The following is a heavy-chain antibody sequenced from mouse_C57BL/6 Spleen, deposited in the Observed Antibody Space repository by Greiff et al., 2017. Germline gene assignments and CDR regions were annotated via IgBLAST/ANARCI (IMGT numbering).Heavy chain of an antibody. J-gene: IGHJ4*01. D-gene: IGHD1-1*01. CDR2: IRLKSDNYAT. CDR3: TGRGGSSYNYAMDY. CDR1: GFTFSNYW. Sequence: DVHLVESGGGLVQPGGSMKLSCVASGFTFSNYWMNWVRQSPEKGLEWVAQIRLKSDNYATHYAESVKGRFTISRDDSKSSVYLQMNNLRAEDTGIYYCTGRGGSSYNYAMDYWGQGTSVTVSS. V-gene: IGHV6-3*01.